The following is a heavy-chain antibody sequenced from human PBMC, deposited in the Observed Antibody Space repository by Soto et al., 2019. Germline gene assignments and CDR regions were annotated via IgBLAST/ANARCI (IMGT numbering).Heavy chain of an antibody. Sequence: GGSLRFSCAASEFTFSNYAMSWVRQAPGKGLEWVSSISDNGGTTYYADSVKGRFTISRDNSKNTLYLQMSRLRSDDTAVYYCARDPGIAGFDPWGQGTLVTVSS. CDR3: ARDPGIAGFDP. D-gene: IGHD6-13*01. CDR1: EFTFSNYA. CDR2: ISDNGGTT. J-gene: IGHJ5*02. V-gene: IGHV3-23*01.